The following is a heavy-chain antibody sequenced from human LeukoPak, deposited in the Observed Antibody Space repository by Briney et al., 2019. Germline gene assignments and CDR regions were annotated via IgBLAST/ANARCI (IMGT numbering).Heavy chain of an antibody. J-gene: IGHJ4*02. V-gene: IGHV1-46*03. D-gene: IGHD3-16*01. CDR3: VREEGGGYFDY. Sequence: ASVTVSCTASGYTFTSYYMHWVRQAPGQGLEWMGLINPSGGNTNYAQKLQGRVTMTRYTSTSTVYMELSSLRSDDVSVCDSVREEGGGYFDYWGQGTQVTVSS. CDR2: INPSGGNT. CDR1: GYTFTSYY.